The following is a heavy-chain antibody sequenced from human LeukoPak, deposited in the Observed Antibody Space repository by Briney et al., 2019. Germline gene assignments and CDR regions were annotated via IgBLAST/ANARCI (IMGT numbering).Heavy chain of an antibody. Sequence: SETLSLTCTVSGGSISSGSYYWDWIRQPPGKGLEWIGSFYYSGRTYYNPSLKSRVTISVDTSKNQFSLRLSSVTAADTAVYYCAREGWGMVRGVDCYYYYMDVWGKGTTVTVSS. D-gene: IGHD3-10*01. CDR1: GGSISSGSYY. V-gene: IGHV4-39*07. CDR2: FYYSGRT. CDR3: AREGWGMVRGVDCYYYYMDV. J-gene: IGHJ6*03.